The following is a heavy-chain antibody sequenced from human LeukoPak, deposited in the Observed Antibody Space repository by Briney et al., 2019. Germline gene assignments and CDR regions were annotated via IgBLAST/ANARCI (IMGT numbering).Heavy chain of an antibody. CDR3: ARLGIGVVPSAMLGDYYFDY. D-gene: IGHD2-2*01. V-gene: IGHV4-59*08. CDR1: GGSVSSYY. CDR2: TYYSGST. Sequence: PSETLSLTCTVFGGSVSSYYWTWIRQPPGKGLEWIGYTYYSGSTNYNPSLKSRVTISVDTSENQFSLKLTSVTAADTAVYYCARLGIGVVPSAMLGDYYFDYWGQGTLVTVSS. J-gene: IGHJ4*02.